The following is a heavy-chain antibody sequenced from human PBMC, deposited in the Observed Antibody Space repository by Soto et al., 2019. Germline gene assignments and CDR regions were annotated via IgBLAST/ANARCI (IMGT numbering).Heavy chain of an antibody. CDR3: ARPTFQYYYDSSGSDYYYYGMDV. J-gene: IGHJ6*02. V-gene: IGHV5-51*01. Sequence: PGESLKISCKGSGYSFTSYWIGWVRQMPGKGLEWMGIIYPGDSDTRYSPSFQGQVTISADKSISTAYLQWSSLKASDTAMYYCARPTFQYYYDSSGSDYYYYGMDVWGQGTTVTVSS. CDR2: IYPGDSDT. CDR1: GYSFTSYW. D-gene: IGHD3-22*01.